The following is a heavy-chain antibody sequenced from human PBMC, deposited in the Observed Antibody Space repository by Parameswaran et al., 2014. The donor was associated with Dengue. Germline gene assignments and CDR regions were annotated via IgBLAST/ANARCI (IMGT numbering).Heavy chain of an antibody. D-gene: IGHD6-19*01. V-gene: IGHV1-69*08. CDR3: ARVDPPEGEQWLDTNYNYYYGLGV. J-gene: IGHJ6*02. Sequence: WVRQAPGQGLEWMGRTIPILDTGNYARKFQGRVTMTADKSTSTAYMELSSLRSEDTALYYCARVDPPEGEQWLDTNYNYYYGLGVWGQGTTVTVSS. CDR2: TIPILDTG.